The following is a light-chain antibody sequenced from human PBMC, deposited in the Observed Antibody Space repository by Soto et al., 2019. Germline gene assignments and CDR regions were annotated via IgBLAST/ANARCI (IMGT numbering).Light chain of an antibody. J-gene: IGKJ5*01. Sequence: EVVLTQSPATLSLSQVERATLSFRASQSVNRYLAWYQQKPGQAPRLLIYDTSNRATGIPARFSGSGSGTDFTLTISSLEPEDFAVYYCQQREHWPPITFGQGTRLEI. CDR1: QSVNRY. CDR3: QQREHWPPIT. CDR2: DTS. V-gene: IGKV3-11*01.